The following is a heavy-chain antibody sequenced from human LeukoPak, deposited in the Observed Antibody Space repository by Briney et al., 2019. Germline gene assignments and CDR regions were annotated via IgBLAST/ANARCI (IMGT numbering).Heavy chain of an antibody. CDR1: GYTFTSYA. CDR2: IIPIFGTA. D-gene: IGHD3-10*01. V-gene: IGHV1-69*13. CDR3: ARESTGSGSYLFWFDP. Sequence: SVKVSCKASGYTFTSYAMNWVRQAPGQGLEWMGGIIPIFGTANYAQKFQGRVTITADESTSTAYMELSSLRSEDTAVYYCARESTGSGSYLFWFDPWGQGTLVTVSS. J-gene: IGHJ5*02.